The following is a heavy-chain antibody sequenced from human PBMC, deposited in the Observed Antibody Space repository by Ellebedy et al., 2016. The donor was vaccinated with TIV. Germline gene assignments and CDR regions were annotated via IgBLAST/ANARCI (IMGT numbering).Heavy chain of an antibody. D-gene: IGHD1-7*01. CDR2: FYYSGNP. CDR3: ARDGTSVAFDY. CDR1: GDSISSSNYY. Sequence: MPGGSLRLSCTVSGDSISSSNYYWGWIRQPPGKGLEWIGSFYYSGNPYYNPSLKSRVTMSVDTSENQFSLRLTSVTAADTALYYCARDGTSVAFDYWGQGTLVTVSS. J-gene: IGHJ4*02. V-gene: IGHV4-39*07.